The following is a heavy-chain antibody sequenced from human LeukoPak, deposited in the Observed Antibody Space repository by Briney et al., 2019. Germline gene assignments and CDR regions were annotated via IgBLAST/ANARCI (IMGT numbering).Heavy chain of an antibody. CDR2: MNPNSGNT. J-gene: IGHJ3*02. D-gene: IGHD3-3*01. Sequence: GASVKVSCKASGYTFTSYDINWVRQATGQGLEWMGWMNPNSGNTGYAQNFQGRFTITRNTSITTAYMELSSLRSEDTAVYYCASYLLTIFGVVRAFDIWGQGTMVTVSS. V-gene: IGHV1-8*03. CDR1: GYTFTSYD. CDR3: ASYLLTIFGVVRAFDI.